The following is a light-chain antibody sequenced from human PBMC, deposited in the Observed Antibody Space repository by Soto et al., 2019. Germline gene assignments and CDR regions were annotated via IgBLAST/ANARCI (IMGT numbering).Light chain of an antibody. V-gene: IGKV1-39*01. CDR1: QGISTY. CDR2: AAS. J-gene: IGKJ4*01. Sequence: DIQMTQSPSSLSESAGDRVTITCRASQGISTYLNWYQQKPGTAPKLLIFAASRLQTGVPLRFSGSGSGTNFTLTISNLHPEDFATYSCQQTYRIPLTFGGGTNVDIK. CDR3: QQTYRIPLT.